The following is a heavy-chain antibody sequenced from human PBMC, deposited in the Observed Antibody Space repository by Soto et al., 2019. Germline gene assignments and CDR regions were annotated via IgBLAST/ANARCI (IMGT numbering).Heavy chain of an antibody. D-gene: IGHD4-17*01. Sequence: QVVLQESGPGLRKPSQTLSLTCTVSGESLSGGVDYGSGIRQSSGGGLEWIGYVFHTGRTSYNPSLKSRVTISADTSKNQFSLRLTSLTAADTAVYYCAKTTAGRGYFDPWGHGSPVTVSS. CDR2: VFHTGRT. V-gene: IGHV4-31*03. J-gene: IGHJ4*01. CDR1: GESLSGGVDY. CDR3: AKTTAGRGYFDP.